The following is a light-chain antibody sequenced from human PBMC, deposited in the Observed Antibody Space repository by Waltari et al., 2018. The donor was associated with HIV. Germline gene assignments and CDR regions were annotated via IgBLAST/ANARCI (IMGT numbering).Light chain of an antibody. CDR1: IPHLGNIF. CDR2: ENN. V-gene: IGLV1-51*02. Sequence: QSVLTQPPSVSAAPGQKVTISCSGSIPHLGNIFVSWYQQLPGTAPKLLIYENNYRPSGIPDRFSGSKSVTSATLDISGLQTGDEATYFCETWDSSLSVVVFGGGTKLTVL. CDR3: ETWDSSLSVVV. J-gene: IGLJ2*01.